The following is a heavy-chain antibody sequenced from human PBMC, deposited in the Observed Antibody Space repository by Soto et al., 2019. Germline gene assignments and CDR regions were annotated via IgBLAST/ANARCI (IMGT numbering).Heavy chain of an antibody. CDR1: GFTFDDYA. J-gene: IGHJ4*02. CDR2: ISWNSGSI. D-gene: IGHD6-19*01. CDR3: AKDQHSSGRLTIFDY. V-gene: IGHV3-9*01. Sequence: GGSLRLSCAASGFTFDDYAMHWVRQAPGKGLEWVSGISWNSGSIGYADSVKGRFTISRDNAKNSLYLQMNSLRAEDTALYYCAKDQHSSGRLTIFDYWGQGTLVTVSS.